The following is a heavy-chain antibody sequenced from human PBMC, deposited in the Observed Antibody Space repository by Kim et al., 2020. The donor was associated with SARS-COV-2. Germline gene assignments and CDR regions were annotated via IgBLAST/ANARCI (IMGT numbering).Heavy chain of an antibody. CDR1: GFLFSNTW. D-gene: IGHD1-7*01. CDR2: IKSKTDGGTR. J-gene: IGHJ4*02. CDR3: TTPPRTTLDY. V-gene: IGHV3-15*01. Sequence: GGSLRLSCAASGFLFSNTWMSWVRQAPGKGLEWAGRIKSKTDGGTRDYASPVKGRFTIPRDDSKNTLYLQMNGLKTEDTAVYYCTTPPRTTLDYWGQGTPITGSS.